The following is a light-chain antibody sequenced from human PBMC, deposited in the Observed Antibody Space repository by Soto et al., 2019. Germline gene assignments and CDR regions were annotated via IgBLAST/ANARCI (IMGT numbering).Light chain of an antibody. J-gene: IGLJ2*01. V-gene: IGLV1-51*01. CDR1: SSNIGNNY. Sequence: QSVLTQPPSVSAAPGQKVTISCSGSSSNIGNNYVSWYQQFPGTAPKLLIYDNNKRPSGIPDPFSGSKSGTSATLGITGLQTGDEADYYCGTWDSSLSAVVFGGGTKLTVL. CDR3: GTWDSSLSAVV. CDR2: DNN.